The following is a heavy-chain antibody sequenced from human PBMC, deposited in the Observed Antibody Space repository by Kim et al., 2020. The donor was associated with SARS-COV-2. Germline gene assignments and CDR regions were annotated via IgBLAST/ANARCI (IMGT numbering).Heavy chain of an antibody. Sequence: LKSRVTRSVDTSKNQFSLKLSSVTAADTAVYYCARGHYDSSGYYSPIFDYWGQGTLVTVSS. D-gene: IGHD3-22*01. V-gene: IGHV4-39*07. J-gene: IGHJ4*02. CDR3: ARGHYDSSGYYSPIFDY.